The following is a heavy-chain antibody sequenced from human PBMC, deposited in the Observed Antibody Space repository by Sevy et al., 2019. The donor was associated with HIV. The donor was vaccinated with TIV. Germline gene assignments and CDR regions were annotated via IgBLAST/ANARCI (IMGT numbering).Heavy chain of an antibody. Sequence: GGSLRLSFAASGFSISGYGMHWVRQAPGKGLEWVAVIWYDGTNREYAHSVKGRFTISRDNSKNTLYLQMNSLRVEDTAVYYCAREDIRVAGIGYYFHSWGQGTLVTVSS. J-gene: IGHJ4*02. CDR2: IWYDGTNR. V-gene: IGHV3-33*01. CDR3: AREDIRVAGIGYYFHS. CDR1: GFSISGYG. D-gene: IGHD6-19*01.